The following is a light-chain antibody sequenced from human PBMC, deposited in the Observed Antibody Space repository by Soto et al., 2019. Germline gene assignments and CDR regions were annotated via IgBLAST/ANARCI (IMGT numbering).Light chain of an antibody. Sequence: SSELTQPPSVSVAPGKTARITCGGNNIESKSVHWYQQKPGQAPVLVIFYDSDRPSGIPERFSGSNSGNTATLTISRVEAGDEADYYCQVWDTSSDRVFGGGTKLTVL. V-gene: IGLV3-21*04. CDR1: NIESKS. CDR2: YDS. J-gene: IGLJ2*01. CDR3: QVWDTSSDRV.